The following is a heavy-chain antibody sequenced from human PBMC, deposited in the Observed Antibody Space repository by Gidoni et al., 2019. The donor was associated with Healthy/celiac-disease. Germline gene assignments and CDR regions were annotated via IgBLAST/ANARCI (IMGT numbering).Heavy chain of an antibody. CDR1: GYSFTSYW. D-gene: IGHD2-2*02. CDR3: ARPRGPAAILGFWYFDL. CDR2: IYPGDSDT. V-gene: IGHV5-51*01. Sequence: EVQLVQSGAEVKKPGESLKISCKGSGYSFTSYWIGWVRQMPGKGLEWMGMIYPGDSDTRYSPSFQGQVTISADKSISTDYLQWSSLKASDTAMYYCARPRGPAAILGFWYFDLWGRGTLVTVSS. J-gene: IGHJ2*01.